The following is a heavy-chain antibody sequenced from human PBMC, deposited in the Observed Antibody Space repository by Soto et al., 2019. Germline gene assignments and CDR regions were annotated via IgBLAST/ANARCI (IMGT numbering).Heavy chain of an antibody. CDR1: GFTFSSYG. CDR2: IWYDGSNK. Sequence: GGSLRLSCAASGFTFSSYGMHWVRQAPGKGLEWVAVIWYDGSNKYYADSVKGRFTISRDNSKNTLYLQMNSLRAEDTAVYYCARFHGREYYYGMDVWGQGTTVTVSS. D-gene: IGHD1-26*01. J-gene: IGHJ6*02. V-gene: IGHV3-33*01. CDR3: ARFHGREYYYGMDV.